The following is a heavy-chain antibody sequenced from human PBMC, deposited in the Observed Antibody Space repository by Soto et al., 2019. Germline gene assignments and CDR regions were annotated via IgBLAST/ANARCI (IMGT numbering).Heavy chain of an antibody. CDR3: ARSYSSSWYEPRPSKYGMDV. V-gene: IGHV3-7*01. D-gene: IGHD6-13*01. J-gene: IGHJ6*02. CDR1: GFTFSSYW. CDR2: IKQDGSEK. Sequence: GGSLRLSCAASGFTFSSYWVSWVRQAPGKGLEWVANIKQDGSEKYYVDSVKGRFTISRDNAKNSLYLQMNSLRAEDTAVYYCARSYSSSWYEPRPSKYGMDVWGQGTTVTVSS.